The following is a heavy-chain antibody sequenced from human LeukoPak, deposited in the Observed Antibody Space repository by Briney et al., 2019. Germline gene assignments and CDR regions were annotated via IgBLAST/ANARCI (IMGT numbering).Heavy chain of an antibody. D-gene: IGHD3-9*01. CDR3: AREPLRGYFDEYYYYYMDV. CDR2: ISAYNGNT. J-gene: IGHJ6*03. CDR1: GYTFTSYG. Sequence: ASVKVSCKASGYTFTSYGISWVRQAPGQGLEWMGWISAYNGNTNYAQKLQGRVTMTTDTSTSTAYMELRSLRSDDTAVYYCAREPLRGYFDEYYYYYMDVWGKGTTVTVSS. V-gene: IGHV1-18*01.